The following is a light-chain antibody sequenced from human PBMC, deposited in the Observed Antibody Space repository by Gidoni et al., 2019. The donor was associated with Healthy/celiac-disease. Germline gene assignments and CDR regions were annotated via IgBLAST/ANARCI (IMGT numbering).Light chain of an antibody. CDR1: ALPKQY. CDR2: KDS. CDR3: QSADSSGTYV. J-gene: IGLJ1*01. Sequence: SYELTPPPSVSVSPGQTARITCSGDALPKQYADWYQQKPGQAPGLVIYKDSERPSGIPERFSGSSSGTTVTLTISGVQAEDEADYYCQSADSSGTYVFGTGTKVTVL. V-gene: IGLV3-25*02.